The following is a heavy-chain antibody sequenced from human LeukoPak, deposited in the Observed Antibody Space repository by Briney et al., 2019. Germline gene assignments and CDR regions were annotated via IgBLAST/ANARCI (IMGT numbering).Heavy chain of an antibody. D-gene: IGHD3-10*01. V-gene: IGHV5-51*01. CDR3: ARHESVGDNY. Sequence: GESLKTSCQGSGYSFNTYWIGWVRQMPGKGLEWMGIIYPRDSDTRYNPSFQGQVTISADKSISTAYLQWNSLKASDTAIYYCARHESVGDNYWGQGTLVTVSS. CDR2: IYPRDSDT. J-gene: IGHJ4*02. CDR1: GYSFNTYW.